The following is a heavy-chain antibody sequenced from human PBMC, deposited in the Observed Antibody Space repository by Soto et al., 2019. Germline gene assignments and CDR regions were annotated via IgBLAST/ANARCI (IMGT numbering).Heavy chain of an antibody. CDR3: ASSNIAVAGFYYFGMDV. Sequence: QVQLQESGPGLVKPSETLSLTCTVSGGSISSYYWNWIRQPPGKGLDWIGYIYYSGSTNYNPSLKGRFTISLDKSKNQFSLKLSSVTAADTAVYYCASSNIAVAGFYYFGMDVWGRGTTVTVSS. J-gene: IGHJ6*02. CDR1: GGSISSYY. D-gene: IGHD6-13*01. V-gene: IGHV4-59*01. CDR2: IYYSGST.